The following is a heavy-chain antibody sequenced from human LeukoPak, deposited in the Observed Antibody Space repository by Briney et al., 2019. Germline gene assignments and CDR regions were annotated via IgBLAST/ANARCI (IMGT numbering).Heavy chain of an antibody. D-gene: IGHD3-22*01. CDR2: IKQDGSEK. Sequence: GGSLRLSCAASGFIFSSYWISWVRQAPGKGLEWVANIKQDGSEKYYVDSVKGRFTISRDNAKNSLYLQMNSLRAEDTAVYYCARDNYDTTGGFDYWGQGTLVTVSS. J-gene: IGHJ4*02. V-gene: IGHV3-7*01. CDR3: ARDNYDTTGGFDY. CDR1: GFIFSSYW.